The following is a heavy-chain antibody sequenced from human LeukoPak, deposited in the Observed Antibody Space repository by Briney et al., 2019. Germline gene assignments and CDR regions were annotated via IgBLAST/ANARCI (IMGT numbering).Heavy chain of an antibody. V-gene: IGHV3-23*01. D-gene: IGHD3-3*01. J-gene: IGHJ4*02. CDR1: GFTFSSYA. Sequence: GGSLRLSCAASGFTFSSYAMSWVRQAPGKGLEWVSAISGSGGSTYYADSGKGRFTISRDNSKNTLYLQMNSLRAEDTAVYYCAKHPNYDFWSGYYTDFDYWGQGTLVTVSS. CDR3: AKHPNYDFWSGYYTDFDY. CDR2: ISGSGGST.